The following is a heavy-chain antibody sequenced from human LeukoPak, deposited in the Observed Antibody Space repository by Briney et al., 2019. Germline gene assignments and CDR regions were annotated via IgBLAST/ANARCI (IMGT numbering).Heavy chain of an antibody. CDR2: IYYSGST. Sequence: PSETLSLTCTVSGGSISGSSYYWGWIRQPPGKGLEWIGSIYYSGSTYYNPSLKSRVTISVDTSKNQFSLKLSSVTAADTAVYYCAGGGGAAAGTGYWGQGTLVTVSS. D-gene: IGHD6-13*01. CDR3: AGGGGAAAGTGY. CDR1: GGSISGSSYY. V-gene: IGHV4-39*01. J-gene: IGHJ4*02.